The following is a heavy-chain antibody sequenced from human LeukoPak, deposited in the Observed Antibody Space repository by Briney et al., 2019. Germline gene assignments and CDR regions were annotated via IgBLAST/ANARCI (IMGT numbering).Heavy chain of an antibody. CDR2: IIPIFGTA. CDR3: ARSRSSSSGGIFDY. V-gene: IGHV1-69*01. D-gene: IGHD6-6*01. CDR1: VGTFSSYA. Sequence: SVKVSCKASVGTFSSYAISWVRQAPGQGLEWMGGIIPIFGTANYAQKFQGRVTITADESTSTAYMELSSLRSEDTAVYYCARSRSSSSGGIFDYWGQGTLVTVSS. J-gene: IGHJ4*02.